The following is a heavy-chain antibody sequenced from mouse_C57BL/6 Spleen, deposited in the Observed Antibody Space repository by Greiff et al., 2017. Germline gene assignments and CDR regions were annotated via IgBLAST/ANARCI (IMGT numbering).Heavy chain of an antibody. CDR2: ILPGSGST. J-gene: IGHJ3*01. D-gene: IGHD3-2*02. CDR1: GYTFTGYW. CDR3: ARGGTAQAIPWFAY. V-gene: IGHV1-9*01. Sequence: VQLQQSGAELMKPGDSVKLSCKATGYTFTGYWIEWVKQRPGHGLEWIGEILPGSGSTTYNEKLQGKATFTADTSYNTAYMQRSSLTTENSAIYNCARGGTAQAIPWFAYWGQGTLVTVSA.